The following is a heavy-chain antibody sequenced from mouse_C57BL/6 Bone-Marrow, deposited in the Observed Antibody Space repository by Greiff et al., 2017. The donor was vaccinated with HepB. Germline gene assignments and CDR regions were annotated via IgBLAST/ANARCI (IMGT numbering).Heavy chain of an antibody. CDR3: ARKPGGIYYYGSSYWYFDV. CDR2: IYPGSGST. Sequence: QVQLQQPGAELVKPGASVKMSCKASGYTFTSYWITWVKQRPGQGLEWIGDIYPGSGSTNYNEKFKSKATLTVDTSSSTAYMQLSSLTSEDSAVYYCARKPGGIYYYGSSYWYFDVWGTGTTVTVSS. V-gene: IGHV1-55*01. CDR1: GYTFTSYW. J-gene: IGHJ1*03. D-gene: IGHD1-1*01.